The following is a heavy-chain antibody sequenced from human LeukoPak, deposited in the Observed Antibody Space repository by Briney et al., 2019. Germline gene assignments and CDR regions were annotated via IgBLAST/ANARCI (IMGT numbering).Heavy chain of an antibody. CDR2: ISYDGSNK. Sequence: GGSLRLSCAASGFTFSSYAMHWVRQAPGKGLEGVAVISYDGSNKYYADSVKGRFTISRDNSKNTLYLQMNSLRAEDTAVYYCARRSGVYYDSSGSPFQHWGQGTLVTVSS. D-gene: IGHD3-22*01. CDR1: GFTFSSYA. V-gene: IGHV3-30-3*01. CDR3: ARRSGVYYDSSGSPFQH. J-gene: IGHJ1*01.